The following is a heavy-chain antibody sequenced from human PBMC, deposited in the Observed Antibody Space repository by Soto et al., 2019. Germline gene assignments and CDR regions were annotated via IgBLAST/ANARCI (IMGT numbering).Heavy chain of an antibody. CDR1: GFTFSNYG. D-gene: IGHD4-17*01. Sequence: QVPLVESGGGVVQPGRSLRLSCAASGFTFSNYGMFWVRQAPGKGLEWVALIWYDGNNKYYSDSVKGRFTISRDNSKNTLYLHMNSLRAEDTAVYYCARDVRTTTVSHWYFDLWGRGTLVTVSS. J-gene: IGHJ2*01. CDR2: IWYDGNNK. V-gene: IGHV3-33*01. CDR3: ARDVRTTTVSHWYFDL.